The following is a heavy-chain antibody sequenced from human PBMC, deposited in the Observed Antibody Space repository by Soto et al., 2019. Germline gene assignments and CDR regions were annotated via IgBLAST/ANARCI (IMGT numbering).Heavy chain of an antibody. V-gene: IGHV2-5*02. Sequence: QITLKESGPTLVKPTQTLTLTCTFSGFSLTTSGVGVGWIRQPPGKALEWLAVIYWDDEKRYSPSLKSRFTITKDTSKSQVVLTMTNMDPVDTATYYCAHTIFRYSFYYYYGMDVWGQGTTVTVSS. CDR1: GFSLTTSGVG. J-gene: IGHJ6*02. CDR2: IYWDDEK. CDR3: AHTIFRYSFYYYYGMDV. D-gene: IGHD2-15*01.